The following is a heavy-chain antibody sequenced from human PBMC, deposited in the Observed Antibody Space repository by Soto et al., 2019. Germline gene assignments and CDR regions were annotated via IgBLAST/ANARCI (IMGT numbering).Heavy chain of an antibody. D-gene: IGHD6-6*01. CDR1: GGTFSSYA. J-gene: IGHJ6*02. CDR2: IIPIFGTA. V-gene: IGHV1-69*13. CDR3: AREASIAAYYYGMDV. Sequence: SVKVSCKASGGTFSSYAISWVRQAPGQGLEWMGGIIPIFGTANYAQKFQGRVTITADESTSTAYMELSSLRSEDTAVYYCAREASIAAYYYGMDVWGQGTTVTVSS.